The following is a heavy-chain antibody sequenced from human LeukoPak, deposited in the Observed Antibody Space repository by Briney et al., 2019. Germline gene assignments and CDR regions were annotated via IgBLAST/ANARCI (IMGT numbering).Heavy chain of an antibody. CDR3: ATWAGAVIVDKNGGVY. D-gene: IGHD3-22*01. Sequence: ASVKVSCKVSGYSLTELSMHWVRQTPGKGLEWMGGFDPEAGETIYAQKFQGRVTMTEDTSTDTAYMELSSLRSEDTTVFYCATWAGAVIVDKNGGVYWGQGTLVTVSS. CDR1: GYSLTELS. V-gene: IGHV1-24*01. J-gene: IGHJ4*02. CDR2: FDPEAGET.